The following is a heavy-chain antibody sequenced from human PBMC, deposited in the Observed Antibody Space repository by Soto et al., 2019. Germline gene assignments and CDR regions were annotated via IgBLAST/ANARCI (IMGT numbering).Heavy chain of an antibody. J-gene: IGHJ6*02. CDR3: AISPNNDYNDFDA. V-gene: IGHV4-61*01. CDR2: IYYSGST. CDR1: GGSASRGTYF. D-gene: IGHD3-22*01. Sequence: SETLSLTCTVSGGSASRGTYFWSWIRQSPGKRLEWIAYIYYSGSTNYNPSLKSRATISVDTSKSQVSLTLTSVTPADAAVYYCAISPNNDYNDFDALGQGATLTVSS.